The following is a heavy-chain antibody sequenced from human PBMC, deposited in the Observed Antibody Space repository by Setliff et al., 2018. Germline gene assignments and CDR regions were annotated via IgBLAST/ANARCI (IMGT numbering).Heavy chain of an antibody. J-gene: IGHJ4*02. CDR3: ATGSLVAAGTGH. CDR1: GYTITNFA. Sequence: GASVKVSCKASGYTITNFALNWVRQAPGQGLEWMGWINTNTGNPTYAQGFTGRFVFSLDPSVSTAYLQISSLKAEDTALYYCATGSLVAAGTGHWGQGTLVTVSS. CDR2: INTNTGNP. V-gene: IGHV7-4-1*02. D-gene: IGHD6-13*01.